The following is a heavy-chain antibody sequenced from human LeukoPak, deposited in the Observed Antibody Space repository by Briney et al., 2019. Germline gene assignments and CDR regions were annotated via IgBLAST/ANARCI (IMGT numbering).Heavy chain of an antibody. J-gene: IGHJ5*02. Sequence: SVKVSCKASGGTFSSHAISWVRQAPGQGLEWMGGIIPIFGTANYAQKFQGRVTITADESTSTAYMELSSLRSEDTAVYYCARVPTIFGVVKNWFDPWGQGTLVTVSS. D-gene: IGHD3-3*01. V-gene: IGHV1-69*01. CDR2: IIPIFGTA. CDR1: GGTFSSHA. CDR3: ARVPTIFGVVKNWFDP.